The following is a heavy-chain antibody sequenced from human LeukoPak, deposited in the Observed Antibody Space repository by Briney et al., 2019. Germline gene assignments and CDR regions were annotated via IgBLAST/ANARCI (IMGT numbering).Heavy chain of an antibody. J-gene: IGHJ4*02. CDR3: ARDPIAVAGVAYYFDY. CDR1: GFTFSSYA. CDR2: ISYDGSNK. V-gene: IGHV3-30*04. Sequence: GGSLRLSCAASGFTFSSYAMHWVRQAPGKGLEWVAVISYDGSNKYYADSVKGRFTISRDNSKNTLYLQMNSLRAEDTAVYYCARDPIAVAGVAYYFDYWGQGTLVTVSS. D-gene: IGHD6-19*01.